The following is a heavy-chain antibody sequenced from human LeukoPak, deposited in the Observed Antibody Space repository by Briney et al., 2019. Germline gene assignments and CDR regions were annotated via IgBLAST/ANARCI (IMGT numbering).Heavy chain of an antibody. V-gene: IGHV3-11*01. CDR1: GFTFSDYY. J-gene: IGHJ3*02. CDR3: ARVLTTDAFDI. CDR2: ITGSSSTI. Sequence: KPGGSLRLSCVASGFTFSDYYMSWIRQAPGKGLECVSYITGSSSTIYYADSVKGRFTISRDNAKNSLYLQMNSLRAEDTAVYYCARVLTTDAFDIWGQGTMVTVSS. D-gene: IGHD1-1*01.